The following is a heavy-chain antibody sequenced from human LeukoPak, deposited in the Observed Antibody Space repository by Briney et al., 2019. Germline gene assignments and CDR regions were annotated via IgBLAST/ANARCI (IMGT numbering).Heavy chain of an antibody. D-gene: IGHD4/OR15-4a*01. J-gene: IGHJ4*02. V-gene: IGHV3-30*03. CDR1: RFTFSNYV. CDR2: ISYDGSDK. CDR3: ATDDYGAFDY. Sequence: GRSLRLSCAASRFTFSNYVMHWVRQAPGKGLEWVAVISYDGSDKYYADSVKGRFTISRDNAKNSLFLQMHSLRAEDTAVYYCATDDYGAFDYWGQGTLVTVSS.